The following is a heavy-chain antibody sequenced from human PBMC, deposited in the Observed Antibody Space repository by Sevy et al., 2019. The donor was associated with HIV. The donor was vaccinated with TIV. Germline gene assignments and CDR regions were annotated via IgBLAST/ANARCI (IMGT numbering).Heavy chain of an antibody. V-gene: IGHV3-30*04. J-gene: IGHJ4*02. D-gene: IGHD2-8*01. CDR2: ISYDGNYK. CDR1: GFTFPIYS. Sequence: GGSLRLSCVASGFTFPIYSVLWVRQAPGKGLEWLTLISYDGNYKYYADSVKGRFTISRDNSNNILYLQMSSLRVEDTAFYFWARVAVEYCTNDCYHRFDHWGLGTLVTVSS. CDR3: ARVAVEYCTNDCYHRFDH.